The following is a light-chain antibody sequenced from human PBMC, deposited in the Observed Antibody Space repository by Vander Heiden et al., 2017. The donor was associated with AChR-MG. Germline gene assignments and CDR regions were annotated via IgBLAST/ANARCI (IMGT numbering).Light chain of an antibody. Sequence: QSALTQPASVSGPPGQSITISCTSTSSGVGGYDYVSWYQHHPGNATKLMIYDVSKRPSGVSNRFSGSKSGNTASVTISGLQAEDEADYYCSSYTSSSTFVFGIGTKVTVL. J-gene: IGLJ1*01. V-gene: IGLV2-14*03. CDR3: SSYTSSSTFV. CDR1: SSGVGGYDY. CDR2: DVS.